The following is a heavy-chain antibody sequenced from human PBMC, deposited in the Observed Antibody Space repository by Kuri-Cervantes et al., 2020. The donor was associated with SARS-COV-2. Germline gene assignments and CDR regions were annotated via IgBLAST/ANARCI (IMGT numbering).Heavy chain of an antibody. CDR3: ARDRDYYDSSGYPYFDY. J-gene: IGHJ4*02. V-gene: IGHV3-30-3*01. Sequence: GESLKISCAASGFTFSSYAMHWVRQAPGKGLEWVAVIPYDGSNKYYADSVKGRFTISRDNSKNTLYLQMNSLRAEDTAVYYCARDRDYYDSSGYPYFDYWGQGSLVTVSS. CDR1: GFTFSSYA. D-gene: IGHD3-22*01. CDR2: IPYDGSNK.